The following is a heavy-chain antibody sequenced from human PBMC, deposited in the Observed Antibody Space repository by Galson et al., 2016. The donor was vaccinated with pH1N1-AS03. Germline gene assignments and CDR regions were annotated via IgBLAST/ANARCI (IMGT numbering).Heavy chain of an antibody. D-gene: IGHD6-6*01. CDR3: ARVVAGRPFLIDY. V-gene: IGHV1-18*01. CDR1: GYNFVTYG. Sequence: SVKVSCKASGYNFVTYGITWVRQGHGQGLEWMGWINPYSTNTNYAKKVQDRVTMTADTSTTTAHLDLRNLGSDDTAVYYCARVVAGRPFLIDYWGQGTLVIVSS. J-gene: IGHJ4*02. CDR2: INPYSTNT.